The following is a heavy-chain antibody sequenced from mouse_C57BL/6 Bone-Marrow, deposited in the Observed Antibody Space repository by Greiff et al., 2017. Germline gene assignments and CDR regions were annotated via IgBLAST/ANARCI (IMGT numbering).Heavy chain of an antibody. CDR3: ARDAVGGTAAVGFDV. J-gene: IGHJ1*03. Sequence: EVKLMESGGGLVQPGRSLRLSCATSGFTFSDFYMEWVRQAPGKGLEWIAASRNKANDYTTEYSASVKGRFIVSIDTSQSILYLQMNALRAEDTAIYYCARDAVGGTAAVGFDVWGTGTTVTVSS. V-gene: IGHV7-1*01. CDR1: GFTFSDFY. D-gene: IGHD2-14*01. CDR2: SRNKANDYTT.